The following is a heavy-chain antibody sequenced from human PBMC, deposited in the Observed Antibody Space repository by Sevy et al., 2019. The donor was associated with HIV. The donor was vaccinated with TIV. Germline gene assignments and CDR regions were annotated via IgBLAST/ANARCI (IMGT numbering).Heavy chain of an antibody. Sequence: SETLSLTCTVSGGSVSSGSYYWSWIRQPPGKGLEWIGYIYYSGSTNYNPSLKSRVTISVDTSKNQFSLKLSSVTAADTAVYYCARDGATTLDYWGQRTLVTVSS. CDR1: GGSVSSGSYY. CDR2: IYYSGST. CDR3: ARDGATTLDY. D-gene: IGHD1-26*01. V-gene: IGHV4-61*01. J-gene: IGHJ4*02.